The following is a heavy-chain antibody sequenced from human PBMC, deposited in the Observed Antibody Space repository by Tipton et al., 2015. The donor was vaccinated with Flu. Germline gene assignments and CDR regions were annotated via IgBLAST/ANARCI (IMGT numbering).Heavy chain of an antibody. CDR3: VKMEDFCFQSDCYLDAFHF. CDR1: GFTFTTVA. Sequence: SLRLSCAASGFTFTTVAMSWVRQAPGKGLEWVSTISANGDERYYSDSAKGRFTSSRDNSENLVFLEMNRMRAEDTATYYCVKMEDFCFQSDCYLDAFHFWGRGTTVTVSS. D-gene: IGHD2-21*01. CDR2: ISANGDER. J-gene: IGHJ3*01. V-gene: IGHV3-23*01.